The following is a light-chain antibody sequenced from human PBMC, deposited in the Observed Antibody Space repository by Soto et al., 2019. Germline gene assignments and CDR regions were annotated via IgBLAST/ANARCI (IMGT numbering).Light chain of an antibody. CDR3: QQTFHSPRT. Sequence: EIVLTQSPGTLSLSPGETASLSCWASQSIISNFLAWYQQRRGQPPRLLIYDSSRRASGIPARFTGSGSGTAFTLTISRVGPEDSAVYYCQQTFHSPRTFGQGTRREI. J-gene: IGKJ2*01. CDR2: DSS. V-gene: IGKV3-20*01. CDR1: QSIISNF.